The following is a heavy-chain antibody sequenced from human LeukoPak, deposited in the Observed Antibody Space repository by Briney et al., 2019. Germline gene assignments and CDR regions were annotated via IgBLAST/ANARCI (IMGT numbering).Heavy chain of an antibody. Sequence: ASVKVSCKASGGTFATYSYSWVRQAPGQGLEWMGWISAYNGNTNYAQKLQGRVTMTTDTSTSTAYMELRSLRSDDTAVYYCARADYGDYTDYFDYWGQGTLVTVSS. J-gene: IGHJ4*02. CDR3: ARADYGDYTDYFDY. D-gene: IGHD4-17*01. V-gene: IGHV1-18*01. CDR1: GGTFATYS. CDR2: ISAYNGNT.